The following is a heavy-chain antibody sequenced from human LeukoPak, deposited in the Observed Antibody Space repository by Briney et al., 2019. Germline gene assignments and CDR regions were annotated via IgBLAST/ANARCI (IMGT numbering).Heavy chain of an antibody. CDR2: INPKSGGT. CDR1: GYIFTHYY. V-gene: IGHV1-2*06. Sequence: GASVKVSCKASGYIFTHYYIHWVRQSHAQGLEWIERINPKSGGTDDAQDFQGRVTMTRDSSINTVHLYLSSLTSDDTAVYYCARDLASTPHWELDYWGQGSPVTVSP. D-gene: IGHD7-27*01. J-gene: IGHJ4*02. CDR3: ARDLASTPHWELDY.